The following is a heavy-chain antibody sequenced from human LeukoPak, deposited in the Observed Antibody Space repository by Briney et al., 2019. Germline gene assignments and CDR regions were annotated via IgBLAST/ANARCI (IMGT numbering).Heavy chain of an antibody. CDR2: ISGGSSST. CDR1: SFTVSSYN. V-gene: IGHV3-48*02. CDR3: ASQVRAGGGMDV. D-gene: IGHD1-26*01. Sequence: PGGSLRLSRAASSFTVSSYNMYWVRQAPGKGLEWVSYISGGSSSTYSSDSVKGRFTISRDSSENSVYLHMNSLRDEDTAMYYCASQVRAGGGMDVWGQGTTVTVSS. J-gene: IGHJ6*02.